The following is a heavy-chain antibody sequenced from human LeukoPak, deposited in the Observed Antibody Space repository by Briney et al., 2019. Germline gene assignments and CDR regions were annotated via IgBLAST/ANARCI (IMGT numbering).Heavy chain of an antibody. CDR2: VSGFGDTT. CDR3: AKRVEKYYQTSGYPVDF. Sequence: GGSLRLSCAASGFTFSTYAMSWARQAPGEGLEWVSTVSGFGDTTHYAYSVRGRFTISRDNSKNTLFLQMNSLRAEDTAVYYCAKRVEKYYQTSGYPVDFWGQGTLVTVSS. J-gene: IGHJ4*02. CDR1: GFTFSTYA. D-gene: IGHD5-12*01. V-gene: IGHV3-23*01.